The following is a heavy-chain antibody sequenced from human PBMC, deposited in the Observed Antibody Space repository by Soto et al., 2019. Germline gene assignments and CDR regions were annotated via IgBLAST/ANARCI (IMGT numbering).Heavy chain of an antibody. D-gene: IGHD3-3*01. CDR3: ARLGGARFLEWSHGPLGGYYYMDV. V-gene: IGHV4-59*08. CDR1: GGSISSYY. CDR2: IYYSGST. Sequence: SETLSLTCTVSGGSISSYYWSWIRQPPGKGLEWIGYIYYSGSTNYNPSLKSRVTISVDTSKNQFSLKLSSVTAADTAVYYCARLGGARFLEWSHGPLGGYYYMDVWGKGTTVTVSS. J-gene: IGHJ6*03.